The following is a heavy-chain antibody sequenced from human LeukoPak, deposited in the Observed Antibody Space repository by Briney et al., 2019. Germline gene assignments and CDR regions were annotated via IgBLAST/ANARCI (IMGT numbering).Heavy chain of an antibody. D-gene: IGHD5-18*01. J-gene: IGHJ5*02. CDR1: GYTFTSYY. Sequence: ASVKVSCKASGYTFTSYYIHWVRQAPGQGLEWMGWINPHSGDTNYAHKFQGRVTMTWDTSISIAYMELSSLKSDDTAVYYCAREGGSSYGYAYHWGQGTLVTVSS. CDR2: INPHSGDT. CDR3: AREGGSSYGYAYH. V-gene: IGHV1-2*07.